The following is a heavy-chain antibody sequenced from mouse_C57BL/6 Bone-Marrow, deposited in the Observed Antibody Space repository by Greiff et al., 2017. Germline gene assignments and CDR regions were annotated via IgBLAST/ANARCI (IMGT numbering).Heavy chain of an antibody. Sequence: EVKLQESGPGLVKPSQSLSLTCSVTGYSITSGYYWNWIRQFPGNKLEWMGYISYDGSNNYNPSLKNRISITRDTSKNQFFLKLNSVTTEDTATYYCARDNPLYYYGSEGFAYWGQGTLVTVSA. CDR1: GYSITSGYY. D-gene: IGHD1-1*01. CDR2: ISYDGSN. J-gene: IGHJ3*01. CDR3: ARDNPLYYYGSEGFAY. V-gene: IGHV3-6*01.